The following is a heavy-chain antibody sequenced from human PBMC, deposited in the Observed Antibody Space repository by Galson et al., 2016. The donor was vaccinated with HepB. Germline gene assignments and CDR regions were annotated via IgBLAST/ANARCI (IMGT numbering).Heavy chain of an antibody. V-gene: IGHV3-23*01. J-gene: IGHJ6*02. D-gene: IGHD3-10*02. CDR3: AKINPANNYYVVYFYGRDV. CDR1: GFTFSTYA. CDR2: IGGNGGST. Sequence: SLRLSCAASGFTFSTYAMIWVRQAPGKGLEWVSVIGGNGGSTYYADSVKGRFTISRDNSKNTLYLQMNSLRAEDTAVYSGAKINPANNYYVVYFYGRDVWGQGTTVTVSS.